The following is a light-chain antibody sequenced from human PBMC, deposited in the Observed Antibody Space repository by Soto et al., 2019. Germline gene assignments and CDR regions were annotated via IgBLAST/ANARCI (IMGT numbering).Light chain of an antibody. CDR3: QQRSHWPIT. Sequence: EIVLTQSPGTLSLSPGERATLSCRSSQSVSSSYLAWYQQKPGQAPRLLIYGASSRATGIPDRFSGSGSGTDFSLTISSLEPEDFAVYYCQQRSHWPITFGQGTRWR. V-gene: IGKV3D-20*02. CDR2: GAS. CDR1: QSVSSSY. J-gene: IGKJ5*01.